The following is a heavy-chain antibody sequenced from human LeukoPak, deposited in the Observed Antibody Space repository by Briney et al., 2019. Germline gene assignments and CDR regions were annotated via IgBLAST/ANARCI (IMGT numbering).Heavy chain of an antibody. CDR3: ARDGFSSGYPYDAFDI. D-gene: IGHD3-22*01. CDR1: GFTVSSNY. J-gene: IGHJ3*02. V-gene: IGHV3-53*01. Sequence: PGGSLRLSCAASGFTVSSNYMSWVRQAPGKVLEWVSVIYSGGSTYYADSVKGRFTISRDNSKNTLYLQMNSLRAEDTAVYYCARDGFSSGYPYDAFDIWGQGTMVTVSS. CDR2: IYSGGST.